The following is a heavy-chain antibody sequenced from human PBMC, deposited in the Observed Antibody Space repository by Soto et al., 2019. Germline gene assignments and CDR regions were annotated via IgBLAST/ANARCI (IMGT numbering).Heavy chain of an antibody. V-gene: IGHV3-23*01. Sequence: EVQLLESGGGLVQPGGSLRLSCAASGFTFSSYAMSWVRQAPGKGLEWVSAISGSGGSTYYADSVKGRFTISRDNSKNTLYLPMNSLRAEDTAVYYCAKVFGRESYYYYYGMDVWGQGTTVTVSS. CDR2: ISGSGGST. CDR1: GFTFSSYA. D-gene: IGHD3-3*01. J-gene: IGHJ6*02. CDR3: AKVFGRESYYYYYGMDV.